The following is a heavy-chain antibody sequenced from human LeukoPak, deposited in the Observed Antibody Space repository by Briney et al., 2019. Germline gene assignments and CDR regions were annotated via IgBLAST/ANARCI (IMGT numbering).Heavy chain of an antibody. CDR3: ARVAVKVVAATQDAFDI. CDR1: GGSISSYY. D-gene: IGHD2-15*01. Sequence: PSETLSLTCTVSGGSISSYYWSWIRQPPGKGLEWIGYIYYSGSTNYNPSLKSRVTISVDTSKNQFSLKLSSVTAADTAVYYCARVAVKVVAATQDAFDIWGQGTMVTVSS. V-gene: IGHV4-59*01. J-gene: IGHJ3*02. CDR2: IYYSGST.